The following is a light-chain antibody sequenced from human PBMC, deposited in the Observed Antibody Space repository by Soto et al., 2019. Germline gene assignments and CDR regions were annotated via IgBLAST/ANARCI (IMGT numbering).Light chain of an antibody. CDR2: GAS. CDR1: QSISGY. V-gene: IGKV1-39*01. Sequence: DNQMTQSPSSLSASVGDGGTITCRASQSISGYLNWYQQKPGKAPKVLISGASTLHNGVPSRFSGRGSGTDFTLTISSLQPEDVATYYCQQSLSTLLTFGGGTKVDIK. J-gene: IGKJ4*01. CDR3: QQSLSTLLT.